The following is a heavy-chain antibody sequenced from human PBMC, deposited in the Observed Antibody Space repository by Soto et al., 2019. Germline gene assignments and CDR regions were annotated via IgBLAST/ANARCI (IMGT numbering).Heavy chain of an antibody. D-gene: IGHD2-21*01. CDR1: GGSFSGYY. CDR2: INHSGST. Sequence: SETLSLTCAVYGGSFSGYYWSWIRQPPGKGLEWIGEINHSGSTNYNPSLKSRVTISVDTSKNQFSLKLSSVTAADTAVYYCARGRNIVVVIAPRAFDIWGQGTMVTVS. V-gene: IGHV4-34*01. CDR3: ARGRNIVVVIAPRAFDI. J-gene: IGHJ3*02.